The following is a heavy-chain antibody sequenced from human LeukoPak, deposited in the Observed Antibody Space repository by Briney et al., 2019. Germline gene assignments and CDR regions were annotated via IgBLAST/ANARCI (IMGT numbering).Heavy chain of an antibody. J-gene: IGHJ6*03. CDR2: IYHSGST. CDR1: GGSISSGGYY. Sequence: PSETLSLTCTVSGGSISSGGYYWSWIRQPPGKGLEWIGYIYHSGSTYYNPSLKSRVTISVDRSKNQFSLKLSSVTAADTAVYYCASSSWSSFLGSSFSYYYMDVWGKGTTVTVSS. CDR3: ASSSWSSFLGSSFSYYYMDV. V-gene: IGHV4-30-2*01. D-gene: IGHD1-26*01.